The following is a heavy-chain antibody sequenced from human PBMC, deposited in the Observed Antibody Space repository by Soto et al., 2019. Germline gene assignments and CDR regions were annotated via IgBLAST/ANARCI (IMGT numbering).Heavy chain of an antibody. V-gene: IGHV4-4*02. CDR1: SGSISSSNW. CDR3: ARSQVGFGDGSYYFDH. D-gene: IGHD2-21*01. CDR2: ISHSGST. Sequence: QVQLQESGPGLVKPSGTLSLTCAVSSGSISSSNWWSWVRQPPGKGREWIGEISHSGSTNYNPSRYSRITISVDKSKNQFSLKLSSVTAADTAAHYCARSQVGFGDGSYYFDHSGRGALVTVAA. J-gene: IGHJ4*02.